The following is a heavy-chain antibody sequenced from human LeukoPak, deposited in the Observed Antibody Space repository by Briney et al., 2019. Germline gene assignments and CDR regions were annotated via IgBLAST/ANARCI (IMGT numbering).Heavy chain of an antibody. Sequence: ASVKVSCKASGYTFTGYYMHWVRQAPGQGLEWMGWINPNSGGTNYAQKFQGWVTMTRDTSISTAYMELSRLRSDDTAVYYCARGPGIAVAGTFSYYYYGMDVWGQGTTVTVSS. CDR3: ARGPGIAVAGTFSYYYYGMDV. D-gene: IGHD6-19*01. CDR1: GYTFTGYY. CDR2: INPNSGGT. J-gene: IGHJ6*02. V-gene: IGHV1-2*04.